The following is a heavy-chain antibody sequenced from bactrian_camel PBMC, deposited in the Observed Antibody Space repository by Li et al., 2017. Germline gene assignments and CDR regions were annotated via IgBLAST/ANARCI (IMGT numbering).Heavy chain of an antibody. Sequence: DVQLVESGGGLVQPGGSLRLSCSASGFQFADYPMSWVRQAPGKGLKWLAQIAYDGWVSRYNDPAKGRFTISQDGADNTVYLQMNDLKPEDTAMYYCAASRLGSTINWRHERRWGYWGQGTQVTVS. D-gene: IGHD4*01. CDR3: AASRLGSTINWRHERRWGY. J-gene: IGHJ4*01. CDR2: IAYDGWVS. V-gene: IGHV3S36*01. CDR1: GFQFADYP.